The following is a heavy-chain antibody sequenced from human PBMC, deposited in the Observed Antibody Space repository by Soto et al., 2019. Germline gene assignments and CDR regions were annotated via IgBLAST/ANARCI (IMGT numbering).Heavy chain of an antibody. D-gene: IGHD4-17*01. J-gene: IGHJ4*02. CDR3: ESDDYGELDY. V-gene: IGHV1-18*01. CDR2: ISAYNGNT. Sequence: ASVKVSCKASGYTFTSYGISWVRQAPGQGLEWMGWISAYNGNTNYAQKLQGRVTMTTDTSTSTAYMELRSLRSDDTAVSYCESDDYGELDYWGQGTLVTVSS. CDR1: GYTFTSYG.